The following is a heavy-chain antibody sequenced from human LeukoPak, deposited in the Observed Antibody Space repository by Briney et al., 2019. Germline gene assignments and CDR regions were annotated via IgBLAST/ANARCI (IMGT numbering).Heavy chain of an antibody. CDR1: GSSINSAYY. Sequence: SETLSLTCTVSGSSINSAYYWGWIRQPPGKGLEWIGTIYPSGSTSYNPSLKSRVTISVDTSKNQFSLNLSSVTGADTAVYYCARSPISMIVGHYYYYMDVWGKGTTVTVSS. CDR3: ARSPISMIVGHYYYYMDV. J-gene: IGHJ6*03. V-gene: IGHV4-38-2*02. D-gene: IGHD3-22*01. CDR2: IYPSGST.